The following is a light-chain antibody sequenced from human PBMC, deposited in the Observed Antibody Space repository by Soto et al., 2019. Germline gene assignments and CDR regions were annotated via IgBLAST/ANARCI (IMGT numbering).Light chain of an antibody. V-gene: IGLV1-40*01. CDR1: SSNIGAGYD. Sequence: QSVLTQPPSVSGAPGQRVTISCTGSSSNIGAGYDVHWYQQLPGTAPKLLIYGNSNRPSGVPDRFSGSKSGTSASLAITGLQADDEADYYCQSYDSSLSGYVFGTGTKFTV. J-gene: IGLJ1*01. CDR3: QSYDSSLSGYV. CDR2: GNS.